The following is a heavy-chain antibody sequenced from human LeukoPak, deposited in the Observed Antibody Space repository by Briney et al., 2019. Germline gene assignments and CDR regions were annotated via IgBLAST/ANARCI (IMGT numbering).Heavy chain of an antibody. D-gene: IGHD1-26*01. Sequence: GGSLRLSCAASGFTFSSYAMSWVRQAPGKGLEWVPAISGSGGSTYYADSVKGRFTISRDNSKNTLYLQMNSLRAEDTAVYYCAKVPNSGSYYDYWGQGTLVTVSS. J-gene: IGHJ4*02. CDR1: GFTFSSYA. CDR2: ISGSGGST. V-gene: IGHV3-23*01. CDR3: AKVPNSGSYYDY.